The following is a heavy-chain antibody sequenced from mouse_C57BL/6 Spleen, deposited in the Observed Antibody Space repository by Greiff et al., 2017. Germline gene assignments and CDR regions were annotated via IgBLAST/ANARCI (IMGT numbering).Heavy chain of an antibody. V-gene: IGHV3-6*01. D-gene: IGHD1-1*01. CDR2: ISYDGSN. J-gene: IGHJ3*01. Sequence: ESGPGLVKPSQSLSLTCSVTGYSITSGYYWNWIRQFPGNKLEWMGYISYDGSNNYNPSLKNRIPITRDTSKNQFFLKLNSVTTEDTATYYCARDEFITTPSFAYWGQGTLVTVSA. CDR1: GYSITSGYY. CDR3: ARDEFITTPSFAY.